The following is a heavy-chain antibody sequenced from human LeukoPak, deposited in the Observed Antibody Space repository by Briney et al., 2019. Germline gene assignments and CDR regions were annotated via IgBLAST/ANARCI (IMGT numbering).Heavy chain of an antibody. CDR2: ISNSSSTI. Sequence: GGSLRLSCAASGFTFSIYSMNWVRQAPGKGLEWVSYISNSSSTIYYADSVKGRFTISRDNAKNSLYLQMNSLRAEDTAVYYCARDGGDYSRGYGDWTDAFDIWGQGTMVTVSS. J-gene: IGHJ3*02. V-gene: IGHV3-48*04. CDR1: GFTFSIYS. D-gene: IGHD4-17*01. CDR3: ARDGGDYSRGYGDWTDAFDI.